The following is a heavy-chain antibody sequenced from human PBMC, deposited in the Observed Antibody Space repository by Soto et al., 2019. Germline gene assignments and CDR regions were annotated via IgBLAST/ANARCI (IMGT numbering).Heavy chain of an antibody. CDR2: ISAYNGNT. CDR3: ASGRDNYYDSSGYPRHYGMDV. J-gene: IGHJ6*02. V-gene: IGHV1-18*04. CDR1: GYTFTSYG. Sequence: QVQLVQSGAEVKKPGASVKVSCKASGYTFTSYGISWVRQAPGQGLEWMGWISAYNGNTNYAQKLQGRVTMTTDTSTSTAYMELRSLRYDDTAVYYCASGRDNYYDSSGYPRHYGMDVWGQGTTVTVSS. D-gene: IGHD3-22*01.